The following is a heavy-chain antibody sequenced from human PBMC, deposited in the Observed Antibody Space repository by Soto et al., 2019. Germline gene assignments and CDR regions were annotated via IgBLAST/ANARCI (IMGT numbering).Heavy chain of an antibody. J-gene: IGHJ4*02. Sequence: GGSLRLSCAASGFTFSDYYMSWIRQAPGKGLEWVSYISSSGSTIYYADSVKGRFTISRDNAKNSLYLQMKSLRAEDKAVYYCERDPIRPNDYWGQGTLVTVSS. CDR1: GFTFSDYY. V-gene: IGHV3-11*01. CDR2: ISSSGSTI. CDR3: ERDPIRPNDY.